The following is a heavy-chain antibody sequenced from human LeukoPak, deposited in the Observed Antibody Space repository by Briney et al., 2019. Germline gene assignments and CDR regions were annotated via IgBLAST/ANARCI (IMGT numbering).Heavy chain of an antibody. Sequence: PGGPLSLSCAASGSTFSSYAMSCGRQAPGEGLEWGTANSDSGGSTYYEASVKGRFTISRDNSKNKLYLQMNSLSAEDTAVYYRAKVDYKFWSGYYIGDYWGQGALVSVSS. V-gene: IGHV3-23*02. CDR3: AKVDYKFWSGYYIGDY. CDR2: NSDSGGST. CDR1: GSTFSSYA. J-gene: IGHJ4*02. D-gene: IGHD3-3*01.